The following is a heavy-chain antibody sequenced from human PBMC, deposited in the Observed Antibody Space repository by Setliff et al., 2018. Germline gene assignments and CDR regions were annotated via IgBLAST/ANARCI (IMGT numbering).Heavy chain of an antibody. CDR1: GYTFTDYY. CDR2: VDPEDGET. CDR3: ATEGHSSGWYSSTFDI. J-gene: IGHJ3*02. D-gene: IGHD6-19*01. V-gene: IGHV1-69-2*01. Sequence: ASVKVSCKVSGYTFTDYYMHWVQQAPGKGLEWMGLVDPEDGETIYAEKFQGRVTTTADTSTDTAYMELSSLRSEDTAVYYCATEGHSSGWYSSTFDIWGQGTMVTVAS.